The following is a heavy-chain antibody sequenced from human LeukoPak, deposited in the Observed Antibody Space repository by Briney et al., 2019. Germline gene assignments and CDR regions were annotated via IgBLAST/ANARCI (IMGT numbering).Heavy chain of an antibody. CDR3: ARAGDSSGHSDY. Sequence: SETLSLTCAVYGGSFSGYYWSWIRQPPGKGLEWIGEINHSGSTNYSPSLKSRVTISVDTSKNQFSLKLSSVTAADTAVYYCARAGDSSGHSDYWGQGTLVTVSS. V-gene: IGHV4-34*01. J-gene: IGHJ4*02. CDR2: INHSGST. CDR1: GGSFSGYY. D-gene: IGHD3-22*01.